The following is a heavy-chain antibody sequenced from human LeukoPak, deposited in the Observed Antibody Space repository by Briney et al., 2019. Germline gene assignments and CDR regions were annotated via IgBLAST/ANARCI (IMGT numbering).Heavy chain of an antibody. Sequence: SETPSLTCTVSGGSISSYYWSWLRQPPGKGLEWIGYIYYSGSTNYNPSLKSRVTISVDTSKNQFSLKLSSVTAADTAVYYCARVGYCSSTSCPDHYYYYYYMDVWGKGTTVTVSS. V-gene: IGHV4-59*01. CDR3: ARVGYCSSTSCPDHYYYYYYMDV. J-gene: IGHJ6*03. D-gene: IGHD2-2*01. CDR1: GGSISSYY. CDR2: IYYSGST.